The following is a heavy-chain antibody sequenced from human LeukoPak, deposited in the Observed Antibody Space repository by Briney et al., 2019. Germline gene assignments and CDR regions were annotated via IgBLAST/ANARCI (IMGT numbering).Heavy chain of an antibody. J-gene: IGHJ4*02. CDR2: MSPNSGDT. D-gene: IGHD3-22*01. V-gene: IGHV1-8*01. CDR3: ARVPYDSSGYFIPPTDY. CDR1: GYTFTNLD. Sequence: ASVKVSCKTSGYTFTNLDINWLRQAPGQGLEWMGWMSPNSGDTGYAQKFQGRVSMTRDTSISTAYMELSSLRSEDTAVYYCARVPYDSSGYFIPPTDYWGQGTLVTVSS.